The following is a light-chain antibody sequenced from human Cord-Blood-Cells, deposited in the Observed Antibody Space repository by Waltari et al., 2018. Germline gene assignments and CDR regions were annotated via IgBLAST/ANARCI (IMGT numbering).Light chain of an antibody. J-gene: IGLJ3*02. CDR1: SSNIGSNY. V-gene: IGLV1-47*01. CDR2: RNN. CDR3: AAWDDSLGGWV. Sequence: QSVLTQPPSASGTPGQRGTISCSGSSSNIGSNYVYWYQQLPGTAPKLLIYRNNQRPSGVPDRFSGSKSGTSASLAISGLRSADEADYYCAAWDDSLGGWVFGGGTKLTVL.